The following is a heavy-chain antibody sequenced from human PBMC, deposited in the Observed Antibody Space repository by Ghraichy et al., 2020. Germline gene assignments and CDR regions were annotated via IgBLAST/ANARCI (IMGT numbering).Heavy chain of an antibody. D-gene: IGHD6-6*01. CDR3: AAIAARLFDD. CDR1: GLTFSNAW. V-gene: IGHV3-15*01. J-gene: IGHJ4*02. Sequence: GGSLRLSCVASGLTFSNAWMSWVRQAPGKGLEWVGRIKSKTDGGTTDYAAPVKGRFTISRDDSKTTLYLQMNSLKTEDTAVYYCAAIAARLFDDWGQGTLVTVSS. CDR2: IKSKTDGGTT.